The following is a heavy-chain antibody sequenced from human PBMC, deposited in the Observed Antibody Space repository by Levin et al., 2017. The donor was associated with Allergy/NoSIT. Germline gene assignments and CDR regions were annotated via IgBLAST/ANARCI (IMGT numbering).Heavy chain of an antibody. CDR3: AKHGYSYGFVSDTAMAYYYYYGMDV. CDR1: GFTFSSYA. V-gene: IGHV3-23*01. CDR2: ISGSGGST. D-gene: IGHD5-18*01. Sequence: GESLKISCAASGFTFSSYAMSWVRQAPGKGLEWVSAISGSGGSTYYADSVKGRFTISRDNSKNTLYLQMNSLRAEDTAVYYCAKHGYSYGFVSDTAMAYYYYYGMDVWGQGTTVTVSS. J-gene: IGHJ6*02.